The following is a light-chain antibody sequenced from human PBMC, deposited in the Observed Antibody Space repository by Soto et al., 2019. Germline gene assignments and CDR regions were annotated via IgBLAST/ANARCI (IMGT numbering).Light chain of an antibody. CDR1: PSIISW. CDR2: KAS. Sequence: DIQMTQSPSPLSASVGDRVTITCRASPSIISWLAWYQQKPGKAPKLLIYKASSLESGVPSRFSGSGSGTEFTLTISSLQPDDFATYYCQQYNSYAPWTVGQGTKVEI. CDR3: QQYNSYAPWT. V-gene: IGKV1-5*03. J-gene: IGKJ1*01.